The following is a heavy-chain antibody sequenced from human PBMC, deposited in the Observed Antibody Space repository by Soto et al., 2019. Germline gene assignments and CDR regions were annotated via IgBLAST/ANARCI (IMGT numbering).Heavy chain of an antibody. Sequence: EVQLVESGGGLVQPGGSLRLSCAASGFTFSSYSMNWVRQAPGKGLEWVSYLSSSSSIIHYADSVKGRFTISRDNAKNSLYLQMNSRRADDTAVYYCARDREGDGYNFDYWGQGTLVTVSS. CDR1: GFTFSSYS. J-gene: IGHJ4*02. V-gene: IGHV3-48*01. CDR3: ARDREGDGYNFDY. CDR2: LSSSSSII. D-gene: IGHD6-25*01.